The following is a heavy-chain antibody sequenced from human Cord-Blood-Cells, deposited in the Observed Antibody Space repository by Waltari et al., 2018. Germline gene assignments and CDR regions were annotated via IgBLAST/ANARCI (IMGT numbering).Heavy chain of an antibody. Sequence: QVQLVQSGAEVKKPGASVKVSCKASGYPFTGYYMHWVRQAPGQGLEWGEWINPNSGAKNYAQKFQGGVTRTRDTSISTAYMGLSRLGSDDTAVYYCARGGGRRVDSLFDYWGQGTLVTVSS. V-gene: IGHV1-2*02. CDR2: INPNSGAK. CDR1: GYPFTGYY. CDR3: ARGGGRRVDSLFDY. D-gene: IGHD3-16*01. J-gene: IGHJ4*02.